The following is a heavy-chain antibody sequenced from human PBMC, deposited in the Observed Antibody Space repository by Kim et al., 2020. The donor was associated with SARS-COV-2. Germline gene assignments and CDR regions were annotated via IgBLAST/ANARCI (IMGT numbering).Heavy chain of an antibody. CDR1: GFTFSSYW. Sequence: GGSLRLSCAASGFTFSSYWMHWVRQAPGKGLVWVSRINSDGSSTSYADSVKGRFTISRDNAKNTLYLQMNSLRAEDMAVYYCARDFEGYSSSWWYGGGPFDYWGQGTLVTVSS. D-gene: IGHD6-13*01. CDR2: INSDGSST. CDR3: ARDFEGYSSSWWYGGGPFDY. V-gene: IGHV3-74*01. J-gene: IGHJ4*02.